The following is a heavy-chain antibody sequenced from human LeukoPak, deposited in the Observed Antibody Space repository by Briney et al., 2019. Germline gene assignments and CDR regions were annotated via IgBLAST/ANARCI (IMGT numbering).Heavy chain of an antibody. J-gene: IGHJ3*02. Sequence: GGSLRLSCAASGFTFSSYGMHWVRQAPGKGLEWVAVISYDGSNKYYADSVKGRFTISRDNSKNTLYLQMNSLRAEDTAVYYCARGDYYDSRGYFNDAFDIWGQGTMVTVSS. V-gene: IGHV3-30*03. D-gene: IGHD3-22*01. CDR1: GFTFSSYG. CDR2: ISYDGSNK. CDR3: ARGDYYDSRGYFNDAFDI.